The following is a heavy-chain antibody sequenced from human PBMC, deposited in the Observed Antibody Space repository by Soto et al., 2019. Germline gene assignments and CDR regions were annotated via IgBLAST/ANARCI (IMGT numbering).Heavy chain of an antibody. J-gene: IGHJ5*02. D-gene: IGHD4-17*01. CDR3: ARGYGDYVGRWFDP. Sequence: QVQLVQSGAAVKKPGSSVKVSCKASGGTFSSYTISWVRQAPGQGLEWMGRIIPILGIANYAQKFQGRVTITADKSTSTAYMELSSLRSEDTAVYYCARGYGDYVGRWFDPWGQGTLVTVSS. V-gene: IGHV1-69*02. CDR1: GGTFSSYT. CDR2: IIPILGIA.